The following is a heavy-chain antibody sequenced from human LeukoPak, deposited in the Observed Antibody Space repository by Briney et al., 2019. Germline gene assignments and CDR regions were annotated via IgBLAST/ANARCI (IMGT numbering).Heavy chain of an antibody. CDR1: GYTFTSYA. CDR2: IIPILGIA. D-gene: IGHD1-26*01. J-gene: IGHJ3*02. CDR3: ARDPRKIHGSYYGDDAFDI. V-gene: IGHV1-69*04. Sequence: VASVKVSCKASGYTFTSYAISWVRQAPGQGLEWMGRIIPILGIANYAQKFQGRVTITADKSTSTAYMELSSLRSEDTAVYYCARDPRKIHGSYYGDDAFDIWGQGTMVTVSS.